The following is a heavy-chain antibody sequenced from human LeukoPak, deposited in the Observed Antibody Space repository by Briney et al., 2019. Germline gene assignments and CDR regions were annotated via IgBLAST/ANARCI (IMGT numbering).Heavy chain of an antibody. CDR2: IWYDGSYK. CDR3: ARDLKGPTPSTAFDI. D-gene: IGHD6-6*01. CDR1: GFTFSSYG. J-gene: IGHJ3*02. Sequence: GRSLTLSCAASGFTFSSYGMYWVRQAPGKGLEWVAVIWYDGSYKYYVDSVKGRVTISRDNSKNTLYLEMNSLRAEDTAVYYCARDLKGPTPSTAFDIWGQGTMVSV. V-gene: IGHV3-33*01.